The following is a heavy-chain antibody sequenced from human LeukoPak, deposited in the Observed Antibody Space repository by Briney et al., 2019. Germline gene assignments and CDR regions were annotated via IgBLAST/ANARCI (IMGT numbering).Heavy chain of an antibody. J-gene: IGHJ6*02. CDR1: GFTFSSYG. CDR3: AREPYDFWSGYRFGMDV. D-gene: IGHD3-3*01. V-gene: IGHV3-30*03. CDR2: ISYDGSNK. Sequence: GGSLRLSCAASGFTFSSYGMHWVRQAPGKGLEWVAVISYDGSNKYYADSVKGRFTISRDNSKNTLYLQMNSLRAEDTAVYYCAREPYDFWSGYRFGMDVWGQGTTVTVSS.